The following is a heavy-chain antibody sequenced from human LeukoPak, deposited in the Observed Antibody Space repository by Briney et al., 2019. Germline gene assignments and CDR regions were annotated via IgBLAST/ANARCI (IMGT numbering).Heavy chain of an antibody. CDR2: IHTSGST. V-gene: IGHV4-4*07. Sequence: SETLSLTCTVSGGSISSYYWSWIRQPAGKGLEWIGRIHTSGSTNYNPSLKSRVTVSVDTSKNQFSLKLSSVTAADTAVYYCARDISSSHWFDPWGQGTLVTVSS. D-gene: IGHD6-6*01. CDR3: ARDISSSHWFDP. J-gene: IGHJ5*02. CDR1: GGSISSYY.